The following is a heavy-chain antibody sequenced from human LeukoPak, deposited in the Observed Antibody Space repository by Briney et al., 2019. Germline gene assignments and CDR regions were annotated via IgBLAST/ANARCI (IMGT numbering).Heavy chain of an antibody. D-gene: IGHD6-13*01. J-gene: IGHJ6*03. CDR1: GGSISSYY. Sequence: SETLSLTCTVSGGSISSYYWSWIRQPAGKGLEWIGRIYTSGSTNYNPSLKSRVTMSVDTSKNQFSLKLSSVTAADTPVYYCAREKLKQQPYMVVWGKGTTVTVSS. CDR3: AREKLKQQPYMVV. V-gene: IGHV4-4*07. CDR2: IYTSGST.